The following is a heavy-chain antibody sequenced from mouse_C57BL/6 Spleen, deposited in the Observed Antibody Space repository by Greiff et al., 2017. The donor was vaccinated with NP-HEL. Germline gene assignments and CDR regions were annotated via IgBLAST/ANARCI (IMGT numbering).Heavy chain of an antibody. J-gene: IGHJ4*01. Sequence: EVKLVESGPGLVKPSQTVFLTCTVTGISITTGNYRWSWIRQFPGNKLEWIGYIYYSGTITYNPSLTSRPTITRDTPKNQFFLEMNSLTAEDTATYYCAREGWSDGAMDYGGQGTSGTVSS. CDR3: AREGWSDGAMDY. CDR2: IYYSGTI. D-gene: IGHD2-3*01. CDR1: GISITTGNYR. V-gene: IGHV3-5*01.